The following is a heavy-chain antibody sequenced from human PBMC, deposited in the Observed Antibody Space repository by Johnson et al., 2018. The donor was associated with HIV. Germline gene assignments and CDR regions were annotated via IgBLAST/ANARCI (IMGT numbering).Heavy chain of an antibody. V-gene: IGHV3-15*01. D-gene: IGHD3-22*01. CDR3: ARGAYYYLI. J-gene: IGHJ3*01. CDR2: IKSKTDGGTT. CDR1: GFTFDDYG. Sequence: MQLVESGGGVVRPGGSLRLSCAASGFTFDDYGMSWVRQAPGKGLEWVGRIKSKTDGGTTDYAAPVKGRFTISRDDSKNTLYLQMNSLRAEDTAVYYCARGAYYYLIWGQGTMVTVSS.